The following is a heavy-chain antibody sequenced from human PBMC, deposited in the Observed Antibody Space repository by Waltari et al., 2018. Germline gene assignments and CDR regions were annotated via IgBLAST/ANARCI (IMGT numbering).Heavy chain of an antibody. Sequence: QIQLVQSGAEVKKPGASVKVSCKVYGVNLPALPMLRVRQAPGKGLEWMGGFDPEDGETIYEQKFQGRVTMTEDTSTDTAYMELSSLRSEDTAVYYCATVRRNGDYEFDAFDIWGQGTMVTVSS. J-gene: IGHJ3*02. CDR2: FDPEDGET. V-gene: IGHV1-24*01. CDR1: GVNLPALP. CDR3: ATVRRNGDYEFDAFDI. D-gene: IGHD4-17*01.